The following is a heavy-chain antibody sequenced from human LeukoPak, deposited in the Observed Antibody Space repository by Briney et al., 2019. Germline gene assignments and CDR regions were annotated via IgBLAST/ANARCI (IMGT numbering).Heavy chain of an antibody. CDR2: FDPEDGET. D-gene: IGHD1-26*01. Sequence: GGSLRLSCVASGFTFSSYWMSWVRQAPGKGLEWMGGFDPEDGETIYAQKFQGRVTMTEDTSTDTAYMELSSLRSEDTAVYYCATAVTRVGISYYYYYMDVWGKGTTVTVSS. CDR3: ATAVTRVGISYYYYYMDV. CDR1: GFTFSSYW. J-gene: IGHJ6*03. V-gene: IGHV1-24*01.